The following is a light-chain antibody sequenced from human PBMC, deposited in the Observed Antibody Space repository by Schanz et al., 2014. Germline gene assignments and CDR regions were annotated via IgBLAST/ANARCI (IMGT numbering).Light chain of an antibody. CDR2: DAS. J-gene: IGKJ1*01. Sequence: DIQMTQSPSPLSASVGDRVTLTCRASQSISTRLAWYQHKPGKAPNLLIFDASSLESGVPSRFSGSGSGTEFTLTIRSLQPDDSATYFCQHYSIYPWTFGQGTKVEIK. V-gene: IGKV1-5*01. CDR1: QSISTR. CDR3: QHYSIYPWT.